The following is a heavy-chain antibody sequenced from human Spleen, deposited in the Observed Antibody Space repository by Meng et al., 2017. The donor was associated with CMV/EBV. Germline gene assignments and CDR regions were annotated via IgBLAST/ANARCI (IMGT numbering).Heavy chain of an antibody. CDR2: ITFDGSNE. CDR1: GFTFSYYG. CDR3: AKDEVVSAVNYYYGMDV. Sequence: GGSLRLSCAASGFTFSYYGMHWVRQAPGEGLEWVTFITFDGSNEYYAGSVKGRFTISRDNSRNTLHLQMSSLRDEDTAVYFCAKDEVVSAVNYYYGMDVWGQGTTVTVSS. V-gene: IGHV3-30*02. D-gene: IGHD4-23*01. J-gene: IGHJ6*02.